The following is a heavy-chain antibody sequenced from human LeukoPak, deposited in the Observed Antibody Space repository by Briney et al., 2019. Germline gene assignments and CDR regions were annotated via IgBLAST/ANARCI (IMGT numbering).Heavy chain of an antibody. CDR1: GGPISSYY. CDR3: ARGDVVVVPAAILTYYYYMDV. J-gene: IGHJ6*03. Sequence: SETLSLTCTVSGGPISSYYWSWIRQPPGKGLEWIGYIYYSGSTNYNPSLKSRVTISVDTSKNQFSLKLSSVTAADTAVYYCARGDVVVVPAAILTYYYYMDVWGKGTTVTVSS. CDR2: IYYSGST. D-gene: IGHD2-2*02. V-gene: IGHV4-59*01.